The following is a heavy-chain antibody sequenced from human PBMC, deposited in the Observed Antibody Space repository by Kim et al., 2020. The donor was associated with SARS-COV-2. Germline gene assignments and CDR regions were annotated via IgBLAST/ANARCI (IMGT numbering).Heavy chain of an antibody. CDR1: GGSISSYY. CDR3: ARDQGYSSGWYWGMDV. J-gene: IGHJ6*02. V-gene: IGHV4-59*01. Sequence: SETLSLTCTVSGGSISSYYWSWIRQPPGKGLEWIGYIYYSGSTNYNPSLKSRVTISVDTSKNQFSLKLSSVTAADTAVYYCARDQGYSSGWYWGMDVWGQGTTVTVSS. CDR2: IYYSGST. D-gene: IGHD6-19*01.